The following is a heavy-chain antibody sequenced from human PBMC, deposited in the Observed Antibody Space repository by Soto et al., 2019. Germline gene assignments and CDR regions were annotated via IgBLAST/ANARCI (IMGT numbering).Heavy chain of an antibody. J-gene: IGHJ6*02. CDR1: GYSFTSYW. CDR3: ARTSAAGKYYYGMDV. CDR2: IYPGDSDT. V-gene: IGHV5-51*01. Sequence: KVSCKGSGYSFTSYWIGWVRQMPGKGLEWMGIIYPGDSDTRYSPSFQGQVTISADKSISTAYLQWSSLKASDTAMYYCARTSAAGKYYYGMDVWGQGTTVTVS. D-gene: IGHD6-13*01.